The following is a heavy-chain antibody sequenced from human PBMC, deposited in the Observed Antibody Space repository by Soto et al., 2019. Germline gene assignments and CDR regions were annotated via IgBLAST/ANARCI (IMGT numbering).Heavy chain of an antibody. D-gene: IGHD5-12*01. Sequence: VKVSCKASGYTFTSYGISWVRQAPGQGLEWMGWITAYNGNTNYAQKLQGRVTMTTDTSTSTAYMELRSLRSDDMAVYYFARDPGGYDLTSPFYFCGQGTLVTVSS. CDR2: ITAYNGNT. V-gene: IGHV1-18*03. CDR3: ARDPGGYDLTSPFYF. CDR1: GYTFTSYG. J-gene: IGHJ4*02.